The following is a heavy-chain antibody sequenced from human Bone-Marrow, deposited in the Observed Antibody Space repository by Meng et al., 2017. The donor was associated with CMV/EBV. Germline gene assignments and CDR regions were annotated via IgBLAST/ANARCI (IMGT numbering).Heavy chain of an antibody. D-gene: IGHD3-3*01. CDR3: ATPYRVHYDFWSGFSGMDF. J-gene: IGHJ6*02. CDR2: IRYDGSNK. Sequence: GESLKIACAASGFTFSSYGMHWVRQAPGKGLEWVAFIRYDGSNKYYADSVKGRFTISRDNSKNTLYLQMNSLRAEDTAVYYCATPYRVHYDFWSGFSGMDFWGQGTTVTVSS. CDR1: GFTFSSYG. V-gene: IGHV3-30*02.